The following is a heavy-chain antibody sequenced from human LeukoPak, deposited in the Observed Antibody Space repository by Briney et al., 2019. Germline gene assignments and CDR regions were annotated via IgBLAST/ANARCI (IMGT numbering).Heavy chain of an antibody. CDR1: GYTITNNY. D-gene: IGHD5-18*01. CDR3: ARVDTAKDYYYMDV. Sequence: ASVKVSCKASGYTITNNYMHWVRQAPGQGLEWMGVINPSGTGTSYAQKFQGRITMSRDTSTSTVYMELSSLRSEDTAVYYCARVDTAKDYYYMDVWGKGTTVTISS. V-gene: IGHV1-46*01. CDR2: INPSGTGT. J-gene: IGHJ6*03.